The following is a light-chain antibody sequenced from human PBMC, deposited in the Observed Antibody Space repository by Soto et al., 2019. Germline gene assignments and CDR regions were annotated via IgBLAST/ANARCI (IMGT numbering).Light chain of an antibody. CDR3: QKYNSAPLT. V-gene: IGKV1-27*01. CDR2: GAS. J-gene: IGKJ1*01. CDR1: RGISNY. Sequence: DIQLTQSPSSLSASVRDRVTITCRASRGISNYLAWYQQKPGKGPSLLIYGASTLQSGVSSRFSGSGSGTDFTLTISSLQPEDVGTYYCQKYNSAPLTFGQGTKVEIK.